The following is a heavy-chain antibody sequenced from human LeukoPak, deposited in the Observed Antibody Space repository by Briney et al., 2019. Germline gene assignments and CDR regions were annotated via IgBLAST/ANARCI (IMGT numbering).Heavy chain of an antibody. CDR2: IYYSGSS. J-gene: IGHJ5*02. V-gene: IGHV4-59*12. CDR1: GVSISSDY. Sequence: SETLSLTCTVSGVSISSDYWSWIRLPPGKGLEWIGYIYYSGSSNYNPSLKSRVTMSVDTSKNQFSLKLTSVTAADTAVYYCAREHYYDSSGYLESPVNWFDPWGQGTLVTVSS. D-gene: IGHD3-22*01. CDR3: AREHYYDSSGYLESPVNWFDP.